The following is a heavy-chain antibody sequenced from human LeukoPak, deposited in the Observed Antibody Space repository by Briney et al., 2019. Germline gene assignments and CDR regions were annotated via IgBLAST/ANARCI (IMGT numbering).Heavy chain of an antibody. D-gene: IGHD3-10*01. CDR1: GYTFTVYY. CDR3: ARDIRRLLWFGELLSDAFDI. V-gene: IGHV1-2*06. CDR2: INPNSGGT. J-gene: IGHJ3*02. Sequence: GASVKVSCKASGYTFTVYYMHWVRQAPGQGLEWMGRINPNSGGTNYAQKFQGRVTMTRDTSISTAYMELSRLRSDDTAVYYCARDIRRLLWFGELLSDAFDIWGQGTMVTVSS.